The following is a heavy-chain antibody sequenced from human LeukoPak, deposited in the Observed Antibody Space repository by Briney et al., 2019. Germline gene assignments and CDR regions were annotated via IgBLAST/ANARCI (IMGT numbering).Heavy chain of an antibody. CDR1: GFTVSSNY. V-gene: IGHV3-53*01. CDR3: AREYVDTAMVTH. J-gene: IGHJ4*02. Sequence: GGSLSLSCAASGFTVSSNYMSWVRQAPGKGLEWVSVIYSGGSTYYADSVKGRFTISRDNSKNTLYLQMNSLRAEDTAVYYCAREYVDTAMVTHWGQGTLVTVSS. CDR2: IYSGGST. D-gene: IGHD5-18*01.